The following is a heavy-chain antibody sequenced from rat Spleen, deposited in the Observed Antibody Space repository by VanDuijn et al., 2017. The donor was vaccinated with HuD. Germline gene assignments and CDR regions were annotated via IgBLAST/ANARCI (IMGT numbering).Heavy chain of an antibody. CDR1: GFTFSNYD. V-gene: IGHV5-25*01. Sequence: EVQLVESGGGLVQPGRSLKLSCAASGFTFSNYDMAWVRQSPTKGLEWVASISTGGGNTYYRDSVKGRFTISRDNAKSTLYLQMDSLRSEDTATYYCARHCGGYSGYVMDAWGQGASVTVSS. J-gene: IGHJ4*01. CDR3: ARHCGGYSGYVMDA. D-gene: IGHD1-11*01. CDR2: ISTGGGNT.